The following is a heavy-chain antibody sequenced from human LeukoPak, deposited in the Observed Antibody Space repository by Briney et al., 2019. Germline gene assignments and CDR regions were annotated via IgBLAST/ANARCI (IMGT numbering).Heavy chain of an antibody. J-gene: IGHJ4*02. D-gene: IGHD2-8*01. CDR2: INHSGST. V-gene: IGHV4-34*01. Sequence: SETLSLTCAVYGGSFSGYYWSWIRQPPGKGLEWIGEINHSGSTNYNPSLKSRVTISVDTSKNQFSLKLSSVTAADTAVYYCARADSTKWSVFDYWGQGTLVTVSS. CDR3: ARADSTKWSVFDY. CDR1: GGSFSGYY.